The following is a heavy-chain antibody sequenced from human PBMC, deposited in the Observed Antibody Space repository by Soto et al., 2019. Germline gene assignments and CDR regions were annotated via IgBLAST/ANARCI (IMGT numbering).Heavy chain of an antibody. CDR3: AITNVADASFDY. CDR2: ISYDGGET. Sequence: QVQLVESGGGVVHPGRSLSLSCAGSGFMLSIYGMQWVRRAPGKGLEWVAFISYDGGETFYADSVKGRFTISRDNSERTLFLHMRSLKKEDTAVYYCAITNVADASFDYWGQGTLVTVSS. D-gene: IGHD2-8*01. J-gene: IGHJ4*02. V-gene: IGHV3-30*03. CDR1: GFMLSIYG.